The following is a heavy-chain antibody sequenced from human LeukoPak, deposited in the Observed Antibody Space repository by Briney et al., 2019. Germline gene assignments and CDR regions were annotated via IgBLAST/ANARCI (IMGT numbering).Heavy chain of an antibody. V-gene: IGHV3-74*01. J-gene: IGHJ5*02. CDR2: IKNDGSIT. Sequence: GGSWRLSCAASGFIFSGYWMHWVRQAPGKGLVWLSRIKNDGSITSYADFVKGRFTISRDNAKNTLYLQMNSLRVEDTAVYYCTKRDWFDPWGQGTPGRVSS. CDR1: GFIFSGYW. CDR3: TKRDWFDP.